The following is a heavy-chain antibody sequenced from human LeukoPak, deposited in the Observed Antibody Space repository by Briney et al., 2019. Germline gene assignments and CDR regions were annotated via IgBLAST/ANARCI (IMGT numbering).Heavy chain of an antibody. CDR3: ARQIAAAAFDY. Sequence: SGGSLRLSCAASGFTFSDYYMSWIRQAPGKGLEWVSSISSSSSYIYYADSVKGRFTISRDNAKNSLYLQMNSLRAEDTAVYYCARQIAAAAFDYWGQGTLVTVSS. CDR2: ISSSSSYI. D-gene: IGHD6-13*01. CDR1: GFTFSDYY. V-gene: IGHV3-11*06. J-gene: IGHJ4*02.